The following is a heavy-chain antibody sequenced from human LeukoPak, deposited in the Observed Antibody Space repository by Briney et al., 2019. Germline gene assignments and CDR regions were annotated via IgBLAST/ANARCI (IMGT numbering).Heavy chain of an antibody. CDR1: VYTFTGYY. V-gene: IGHV1-2*02. D-gene: IGHD4-17*01. J-gene: IGHJ4*02. CDR3: ARGINYGDYNDY. CDR2: INPNSGGT. Sequence: ASVNVSCKASVYTFTGYYMHWVRQAPGQGLVWMGWINPNSGGTNYAQKFQGRVTMTRDTSISTAYMELSRLRSDDTAVYYCARGINYGDYNDYWGQGTLVTVSS.